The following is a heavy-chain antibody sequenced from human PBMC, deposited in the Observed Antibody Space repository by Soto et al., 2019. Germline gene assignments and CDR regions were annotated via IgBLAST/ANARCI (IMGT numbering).Heavy chain of an antibody. J-gene: IGHJ4*02. CDR1: GGSFSSHY. Sequence: SETLSLTCAVYGGSFSSHYWSWIRQPPGQGLEWIGYIYYSGSTNYNPSLKSRVTISVDTSKSQFSLRLSSVTAADTAVYFCARLDGYGHYFDYWGQGALVTVSS. CDR2: IYYSGST. CDR3: ARLDGYGHYFDY. D-gene: IGHD5-12*01. V-gene: IGHV4-59*08.